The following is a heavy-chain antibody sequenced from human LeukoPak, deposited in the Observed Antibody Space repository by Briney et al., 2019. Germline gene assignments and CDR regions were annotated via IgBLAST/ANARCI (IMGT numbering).Heavy chain of an antibody. Sequence: ASVKVSCKASGYTFTSYDINWVRQATGQGLEWMGWMNPNSGNTGYAQKFQGRVTMTTDTSTSTAYMELRSLRSDDTAVYYCARDGVVGATISEYFQHWGQGTLVTVSS. D-gene: IGHD1-26*01. J-gene: IGHJ1*01. CDR1: GYTFTSYD. CDR2: MNPNSGNT. V-gene: IGHV1-8*02. CDR3: ARDGVVGATISEYFQH.